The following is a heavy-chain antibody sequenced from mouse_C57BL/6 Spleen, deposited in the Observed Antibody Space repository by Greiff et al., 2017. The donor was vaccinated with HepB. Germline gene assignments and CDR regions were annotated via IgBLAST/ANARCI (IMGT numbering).Heavy chain of an antibody. CDR1: GFTFSDYY. CDR3: ARDQEYYFDY. Sequence: EVKVVESEGGLVQPGSSMKLSCTASGFTFSDYYMAWVRQVPEKGLEWVANINYDGSSTYYLDSLKSRFIISRDNAKNILYLQMSSLKSEDTATYYCARDQEYYFDYWGQGTTLTVSS. J-gene: IGHJ2*01. V-gene: IGHV5-16*01. D-gene: IGHD3-2*02. CDR2: INYDGSST.